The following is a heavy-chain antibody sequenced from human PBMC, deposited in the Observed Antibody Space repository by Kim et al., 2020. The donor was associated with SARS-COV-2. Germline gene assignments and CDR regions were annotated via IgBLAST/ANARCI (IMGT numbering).Heavy chain of an antibody. CDR1: GFTFSTYA. V-gene: IGHV3-33*01. D-gene: IGHD5-18*01. Sequence: GGSLRLSCVVSGFTFSTYALHWVRQAPGRGLEWVAIIWHDGSNKFYADSVKGRFTISRDNSKDTLYLQMNSLRAEDTAVYYCARAGIQLSLDFWGQGTLV. CDR3: ARAGIQLSLDF. J-gene: IGHJ4*02. CDR2: IWHDGSNK.